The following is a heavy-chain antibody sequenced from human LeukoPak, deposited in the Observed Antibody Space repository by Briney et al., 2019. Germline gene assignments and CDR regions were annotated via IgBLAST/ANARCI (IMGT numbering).Heavy chain of an antibody. J-gene: IGHJ6*03. CDR3: AKGCSSTSCLYYYYMDV. CDR2: ISGSGGST. Sequence: GGSLRLSCAASGFTFSSYAMGWVRQAPGKGLEWVSAISGSGGSTYYADSVKGRFTISRDNSKNTLYLQMNSLRAEDTAVYYCAKGCSSTSCLYYYYMDVWGKGTTVTVSS. CDR1: GFTFSSYA. V-gene: IGHV3-23*01. D-gene: IGHD2-2*01.